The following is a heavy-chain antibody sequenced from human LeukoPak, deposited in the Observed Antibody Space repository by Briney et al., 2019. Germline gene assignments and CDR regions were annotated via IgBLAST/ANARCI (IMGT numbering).Heavy chain of an antibody. CDR2: IIPIFGTA. Sequence: ASVKVSCKASGYTFINYYIHWVRQAPGQGLEWMGGIIPIFGTANYAQKFQGRVTITADESTSTAYMELSSLRSEDTAVYYCARPPYYYDSSGYSQDYYYGMDVWGQGTTVTVSS. D-gene: IGHD3-22*01. J-gene: IGHJ6*02. CDR3: ARPPYYYDSSGYSQDYYYGMDV. V-gene: IGHV1-69*13. CDR1: GYTFINYY.